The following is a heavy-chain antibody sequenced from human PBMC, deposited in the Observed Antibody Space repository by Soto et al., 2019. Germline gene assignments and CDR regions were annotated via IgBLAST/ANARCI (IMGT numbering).Heavy chain of an antibody. CDR2: IIPIFGTA. CDR3: AVVPTYYDILTGYYTVYYFDY. J-gene: IGHJ4*02. Sequence: SVKVSCKASGYTFTSYAISWVRQAPGQGLEWMGGIIPIFGTANYAQKFQGRVTITADESTSTAYMELSSLRSEDTAVYYCAVVPTYYDILTGYYTVYYFDYWGQGTLVTVSS. D-gene: IGHD3-9*01. V-gene: IGHV1-69*13. CDR1: GYTFTSYA.